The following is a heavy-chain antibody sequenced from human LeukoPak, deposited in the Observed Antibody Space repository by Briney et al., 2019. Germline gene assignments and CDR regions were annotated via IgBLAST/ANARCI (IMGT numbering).Heavy chain of an antibody. CDR1: GFTFSSFA. CDR3: ARGPALDY. Sequence: GRSLRLSCAASGFTFSSFAIHWVRQAPGKGLEWVAVISYDGSNKYYADSVKGRFTISRDNSKNTLYLQMNSLRAEDTAVYYCARGPALDYWGQGTLVTVSS. J-gene: IGHJ4*02. V-gene: IGHV3-30*04. CDR2: ISYDGSNK.